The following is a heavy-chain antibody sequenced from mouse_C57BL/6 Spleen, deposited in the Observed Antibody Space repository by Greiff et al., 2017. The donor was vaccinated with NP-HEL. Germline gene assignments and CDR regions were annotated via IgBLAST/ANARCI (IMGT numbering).Heavy chain of an antibody. J-gene: IGHJ2*01. D-gene: IGHD1-1*01. CDR3: ARYYYGSSRYYFDY. CDR1: GFSLSTFGMG. Sequence: QVTLKESGPGILQPSQTLSLTCSFSGFSLSTFGMGVGWIRQPSGKGLEWLAHIWWDDDKYYNPALKSRLTISKDTSKNQVFLKIANVDTADTATYYCARYYYGSSRYYFDYWGQGTTLTVSS. CDR2: IWWDDDK. V-gene: IGHV8-8*01.